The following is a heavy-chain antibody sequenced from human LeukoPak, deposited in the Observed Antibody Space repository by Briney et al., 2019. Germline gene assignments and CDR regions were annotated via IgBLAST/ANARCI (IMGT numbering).Heavy chain of an antibody. CDR2: ISSSGDIV. J-gene: IGHJ4*02. Sequence: GGSLRLSCAASGFTFSEYYISWIRQAPGKGLEWVSDISSSGDIVSYADSVKSRFTISRDNAKDSLYLQMNSLRAEDTAVYYCARETVAGTFDYWSQGTLVTVSS. CDR3: ARETVAGTFDY. CDR1: GFTFSEYY. D-gene: IGHD6-19*01. V-gene: IGHV3-11*01.